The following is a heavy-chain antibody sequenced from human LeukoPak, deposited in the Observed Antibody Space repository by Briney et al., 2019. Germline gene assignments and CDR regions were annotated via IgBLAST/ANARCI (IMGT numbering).Heavy chain of an antibody. V-gene: IGHV1-18*04. D-gene: IGHD3-22*01. CDR1: GYTFTSYY. CDR2: ISAYNGNT. Sequence: GASVKVSCKASGYTFTSYYMHWVRQAPGQGLEWMGWISAYNGNTNYAQKLQGRVTMTTDTSTSTAYMELRSLRSEDTAVYYCARDLGGYYDSSGPPGYWGQGTLVTVSS. CDR3: ARDLGGYYDSSGPPGY. J-gene: IGHJ4*02.